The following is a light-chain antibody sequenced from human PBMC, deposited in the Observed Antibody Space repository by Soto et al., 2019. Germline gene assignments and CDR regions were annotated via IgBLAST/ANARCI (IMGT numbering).Light chain of an antibody. CDR2: EVS. CDR3: SSYTSSSTYV. Sequence: QSALTQPSSVSGSPGQSITISCTGTSSDVGTYKYVSWYQLHSGKAPKLMVYEVSNRPSEVSNRFSGSKSGNTASLTISGLQTEDEADYHCSSYTSSSTYVFGTGTKAPS. CDR1: SSDVGTYKY. V-gene: IGLV2-14*01. J-gene: IGLJ1*01.